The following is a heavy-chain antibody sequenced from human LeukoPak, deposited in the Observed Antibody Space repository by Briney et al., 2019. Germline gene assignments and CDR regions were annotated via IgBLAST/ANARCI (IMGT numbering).Heavy chain of an antibody. CDR3: ARAVAVAGSFDY. Sequence: ASVKVSCKTSGYSENFYGITWVRQVAGQGLEWMGWINPNSGGTNYAQKFQGRVTMTRDTSISTAYMELSRLRSDDTAVHYCARAVAVAGSFDYWGQGTLVTVSS. CDR1: GYSENFYG. V-gene: IGHV1-2*02. CDR2: INPNSGGT. J-gene: IGHJ4*02. D-gene: IGHD6-19*01.